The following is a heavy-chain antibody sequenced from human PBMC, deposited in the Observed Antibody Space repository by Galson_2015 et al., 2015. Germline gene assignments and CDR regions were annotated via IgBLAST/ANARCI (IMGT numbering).Heavy chain of an antibody. J-gene: IGHJ5*02. CDR1: GFTFSSYA. V-gene: IGHV3-23*01. Sequence: SLRLSCAASGFTFSSYAMSWVRQAPGKGLEWVSAISGSGGSTYYADSVKGRFTISRDNSKNTLYLQMNSLRAEDTAVYYCAKDLLMVRGVMEDWFDPWGQGTLVTVSS. CDR2: ISGSGGST. D-gene: IGHD3-10*01. CDR3: AKDLLMVRGVMEDWFDP.